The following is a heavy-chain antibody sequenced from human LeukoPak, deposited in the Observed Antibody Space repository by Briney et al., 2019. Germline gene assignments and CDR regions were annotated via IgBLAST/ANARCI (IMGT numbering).Heavy chain of an antibody. J-gene: IGHJ5*02. CDR3: ARYGHWFDP. Sequence: PSETLSLTCTVSGYSISSGYYWGWIRQPPGKGLEWIGSVHHSAGTYSNPSLKSRLTISIDTSKNQFSLKLNSVTAADTAVYYCARYGHWFDPWGQGTLVTVSS. CDR2: VHHSAGT. V-gene: IGHV4-38-2*02. D-gene: IGHD3-10*01. CDR1: GYSISSGYY.